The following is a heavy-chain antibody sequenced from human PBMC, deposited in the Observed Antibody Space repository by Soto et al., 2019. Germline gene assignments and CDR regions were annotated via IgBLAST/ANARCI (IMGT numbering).Heavy chain of an antibody. CDR3: ARASDRGLRPHDF. CDR2: ISSWSNYI. CDR1: GFTFNTYS. Sequence: EVQLVESGGGLVKPGGSLRLSCAASGFTFNTYSMIWVRRAPGKGLEWVSFISSWSNYIYYADSVKGRFTISRDNAKNSLYRQMNSLRAEDTAVYYCARASDRGLRPHDFWGQGTRVTVSS. V-gene: IGHV3-21*01. J-gene: IGHJ4*02. D-gene: IGHD2-15*01.